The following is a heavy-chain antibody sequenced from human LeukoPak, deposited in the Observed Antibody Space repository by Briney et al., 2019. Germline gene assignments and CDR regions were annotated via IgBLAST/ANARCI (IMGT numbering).Heavy chain of an antibody. CDR2: INHSGST. CDR1: GGSFSGYY. V-gene: IGHV4-34*01. Sequence: SETLSLTCAVYGGSFSGYYWSWIRQPPGKGLEWIGEINHSGSTNYNPSLKSRVTISVDTSKNQFSLKLSSVTAADTAVYYCARGPKPILRFLEWSLSFDYWGQGTLVTVSS. D-gene: IGHD3-3*01. J-gene: IGHJ4*02. CDR3: ARGPKPILRFLEWSLSFDY.